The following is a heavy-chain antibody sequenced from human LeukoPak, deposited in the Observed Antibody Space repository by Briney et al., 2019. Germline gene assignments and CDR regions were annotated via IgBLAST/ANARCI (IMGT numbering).Heavy chain of an antibody. D-gene: IGHD3-22*01. Sequence: SETLSLTCTVSGDSISSGAYYWGWIRQPPGKGLEWIGSIYYSGSTYYNPSLKSRVTISVDTSKNQFSLKLSSVTAADTAVYYCARGSSSGYISEYFQHWGQGTLVTVSS. CDR3: ARGSSSGYISEYFQH. CDR1: GDSISSGAYY. V-gene: IGHV4-39*07. CDR2: IYYSGST. J-gene: IGHJ1*01.